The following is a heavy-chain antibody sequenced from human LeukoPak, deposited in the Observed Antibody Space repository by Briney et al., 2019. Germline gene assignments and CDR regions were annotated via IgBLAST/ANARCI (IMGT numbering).Heavy chain of an antibody. CDR3: ARALRIVGATTLSGY. D-gene: IGHD1-26*01. Sequence: ASVNVSCKASGYTFTSYDINWVRQATGQGLEWMGWMSPNSGNTGYAQKFQGRVTMTRNTSISTAYMELSSLRSEDTAVYYCARALRIVGATTLSGYWGQGTLVTVSS. CDR1: GYTFTSYD. J-gene: IGHJ4*02. CDR2: MSPNSGNT. V-gene: IGHV1-8*01.